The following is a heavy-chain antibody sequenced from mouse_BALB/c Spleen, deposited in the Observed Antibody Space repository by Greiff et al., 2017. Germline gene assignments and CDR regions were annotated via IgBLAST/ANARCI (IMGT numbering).Heavy chain of an antibody. CDR1: GFNIKDTY. V-gene: IGHV14-3*02. J-gene: IGHJ2*01. CDR2: IDPANGNT. Sequence: EVQLQQSGAELVKPGASVKLSCTASGFNIKDTYMHWVKQRPEQGLEWIGRIDPANGNTKYDPKFQGKATITADTSSNTAYLQLSSLTSEDTAVYYCASTVVATGGYYWGQGTTLTVSS. CDR3: ASTVVATGGYY. D-gene: IGHD1-1*01.